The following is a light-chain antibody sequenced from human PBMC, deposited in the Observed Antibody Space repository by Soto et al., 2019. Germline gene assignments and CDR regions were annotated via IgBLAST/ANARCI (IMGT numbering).Light chain of an antibody. Sequence: EIVLTQSPGTLSLSPGERATLSCMASQSVSNSFLAWYQQKPGQAPRLLIYGATSRATGIPARFSGSESGTDFTLTISRLEPEDFAVYYCQQYGSTPVTFGQGTKVEIK. J-gene: IGKJ1*01. V-gene: IGKV3-20*01. CDR3: QQYGSTPVT. CDR2: GAT. CDR1: QSVSNSF.